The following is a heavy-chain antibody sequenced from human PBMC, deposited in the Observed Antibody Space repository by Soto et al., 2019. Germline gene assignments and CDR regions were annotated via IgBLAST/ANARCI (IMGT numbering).Heavy chain of an antibody. CDR3: GRGYYDSSAYYFRGFDN. V-gene: IGHV4-61*01. Sequence: SETLSLTCTVSGASVSSGGSVNSDSYYWSWIRQPPGKGLEWIGYIYYSGSTNYNPSVRSRVTISLDTSRNQFSLRLSSVTAADTATYYCGRGYYDSSAYYFRGFDNWGQGMLVTVSS. J-gene: IGHJ5*02. D-gene: IGHD3-22*01. CDR1: GASVSSGGSVNSDSYY. CDR2: IYYSGST.